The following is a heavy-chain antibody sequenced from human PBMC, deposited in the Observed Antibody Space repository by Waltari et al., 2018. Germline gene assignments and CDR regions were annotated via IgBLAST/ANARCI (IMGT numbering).Heavy chain of an antibody. CDR1: GYTFTSYA. Sequence: QVQLVQSGAEVKKPGASVKVSCKASGYTFTSYAMHWVRQAPGQRLEWMGWINAGNGNTKYSQEFQGRVTITRDTSASTAYMELSSLRSEDMAVYYCAREGRPLDSSGYYPPGVDAFDIWGQGTMVTVSS. V-gene: IGHV1-3*03. CDR3: AREGRPLDSSGYYPPGVDAFDI. CDR2: INAGNGNT. D-gene: IGHD3-22*01. J-gene: IGHJ3*02.